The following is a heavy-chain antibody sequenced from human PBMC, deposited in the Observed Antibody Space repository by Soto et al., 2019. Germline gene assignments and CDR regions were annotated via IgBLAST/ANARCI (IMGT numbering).Heavy chain of an antibody. J-gene: IGHJ4*02. Sequence: ASVKVSCKASGGTFSSYAISWVRQAPVQGLEWMGGIIPIFGTANYAQKFQGRVTITADESTSTAYMELSSLRSEDAAVYYCARAQGYCSGGSCPGDYWGQGTLVTVS. D-gene: IGHD2-15*01. CDR2: IIPIFGTA. V-gene: IGHV1-69*13. CDR1: GGTFSSYA. CDR3: ARAQGYCSGGSCPGDY.